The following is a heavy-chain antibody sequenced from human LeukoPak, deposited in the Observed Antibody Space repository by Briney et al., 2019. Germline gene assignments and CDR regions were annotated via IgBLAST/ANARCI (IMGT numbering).Heavy chain of an antibody. V-gene: IGHV6-1*01. J-gene: IGHJ2*01. CDR3: ARAVGYLDL. CDR2: TYYRSKWYN. CDR1: GDSISSKNAA. Sequence: SQTLSLTCAISGDSISSKNAAWNWIRQSSSRGLEWLGRTYYRSKWYNEYAVSVKSRITINPDTSKNQFSLQLNSVTPEDTAVYYCARAVGYLDLWGRGTLVTVSS.